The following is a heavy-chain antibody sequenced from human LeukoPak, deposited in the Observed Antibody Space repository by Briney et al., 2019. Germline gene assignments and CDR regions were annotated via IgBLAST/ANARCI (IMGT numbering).Heavy chain of an antibody. CDR3: AREALNYYDSSGYYSNWFDP. D-gene: IGHD3-22*01. CDR2: MNPNNGNT. Sequence: ASVKVSCKASGYTFTRYDMNWVRQATGQGLEWMGWMNPNNGNTGYTQKSQGRVTMTRDTSISTAYMELSRLRSDDTAVYYCAREALNYYDSSGYYSNWFDPWGQGTLVTVSS. J-gene: IGHJ5*02. CDR1: GYTFTRYD. V-gene: IGHV1-8*01.